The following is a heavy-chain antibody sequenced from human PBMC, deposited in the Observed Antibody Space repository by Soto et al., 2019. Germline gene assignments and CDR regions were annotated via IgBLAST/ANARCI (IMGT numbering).Heavy chain of an antibody. Sequence: PGGSLRLSCAVSGFTFSSYGMHWVRQAPGKGLEWVAVISYDGSNKYYADSVKGRFTISRDNSKNTLYLQMNNLRAEDTAVYYCAREIVQNWFDPWGQGTLVTGLL. J-gene: IGHJ5*02. CDR1: GFTFSSYG. D-gene: IGHD2-21*01. CDR2: ISYDGSNK. CDR3: AREIVQNWFDP. V-gene: IGHV3-30*03.